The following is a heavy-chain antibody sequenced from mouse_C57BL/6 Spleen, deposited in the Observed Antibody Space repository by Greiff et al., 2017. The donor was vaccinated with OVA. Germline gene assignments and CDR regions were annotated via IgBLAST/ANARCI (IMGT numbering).Heavy chain of an antibody. CDR2: IYPGSGNT. V-gene: IGHV1-76*01. D-gene: IGHD4-1*01. CDR3: ASWGLWYFDV. J-gene: IGHJ1*03. Sequence: QVQLKESGAELVRPGASVKLSCKASGYTFTDYYINWVKQRPGQGLEWIARIYPGSGNTYYNEKFKGKATLTAEKSSSTAYMQLSSLTSEDSAVYVCASWGLWYFDVWGTGTTVTVSS. CDR1: GYTFTDYY.